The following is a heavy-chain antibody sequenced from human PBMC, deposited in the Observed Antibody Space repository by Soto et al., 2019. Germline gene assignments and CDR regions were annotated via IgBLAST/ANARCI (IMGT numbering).Heavy chain of an antibody. J-gene: IGHJ4*02. D-gene: IGHD3-16*02. CDR2: ISPDTGGT. CDR1: GYIFTGYY. Sequence: ASVKVSCKASGYIFTGYYIHWVRQAPGQGREWMGEISPDTGGTKYAQKFQGRVTMTRDTSITTVYMELSNLSPDDTAMYYCGRGRSGELVVFYWGQGTPVTVSS. V-gene: IGHV1-2*02. CDR3: GRGRSGELVVFY.